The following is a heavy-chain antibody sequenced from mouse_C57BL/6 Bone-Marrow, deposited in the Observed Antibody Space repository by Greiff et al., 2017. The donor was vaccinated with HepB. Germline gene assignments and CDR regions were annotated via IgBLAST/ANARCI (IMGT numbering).Heavy chain of an antibody. CDR1: GYTFTSYW. Sequence: QVQLKQSGPELVKPGASVKMSCKASGYTFTSYWITWVKQRPGQGLEWIGDIYPGSGSTNYNEKFKSKATLTVDTSSSTAYMQLSSLTSEDSAVYYCARQLRLYAMDYWGQGTSVTVSS. V-gene: IGHV1-55*01. D-gene: IGHD3-2*02. CDR2: IYPGSGST. CDR3: ARQLRLYAMDY. J-gene: IGHJ4*01.